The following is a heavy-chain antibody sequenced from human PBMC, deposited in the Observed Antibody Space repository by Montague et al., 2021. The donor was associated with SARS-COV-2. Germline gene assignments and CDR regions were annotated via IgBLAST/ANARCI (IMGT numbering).Heavy chain of an antibody. CDR1: GVAVTTTSM. CDR2: IYRTGST. J-gene: IGHJ5*02. D-gene: IGHD4-17*01. V-gene: IGHV4-4*02. Sequence: SETLSLTCAVSGVAVTTTSMWTWVRQSPGRGLEWIGEIYRTGSTNYNPSLNSRVTISLDKSQNQFFLKLTSLTAADTATYFCTRGLFYGDYIGEPGHWFDPWGQGTLVTVSS. CDR3: TRGLFYGDYIGEPGHWFDP.